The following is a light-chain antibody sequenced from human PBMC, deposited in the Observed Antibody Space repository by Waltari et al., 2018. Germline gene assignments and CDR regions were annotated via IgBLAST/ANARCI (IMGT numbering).Light chain of an antibody. J-gene: IGKJ1*01. CDR1: QSIRSF. CDR2: DAS. Sequence: DIHMTPSPSSLSAPVGDRITISCRASQSIRSFLNWYQQRSGKAPKLLIYDASSLQSGVPSRFSGSGSGTDFTLTITSLQPEDFATYYCQQSYGTPRTFGQGTKVVIK. CDR3: QQSYGTPRT. V-gene: IGKV1-39*01.